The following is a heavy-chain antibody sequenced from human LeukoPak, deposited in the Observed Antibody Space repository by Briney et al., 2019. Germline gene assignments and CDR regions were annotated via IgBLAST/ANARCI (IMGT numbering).Heavy chain of an antibody. J-gene: IGHJ4*02. CDR1: GYTFTGYY. V-gene: IGHV1-2*04. CDR2: INPNSGGT. Sequence: ASVKVSCKASGYTFTGYYMHWVRQAPGQGLEWIGWINPNSGGTSYAQKFQGWVTMTRDTSISTAYMELSRLRSDDTAVYYCARGSSSWSPIDYWGQGTLVTVSS. D-gene: IGHD6-13*01. CDR3: ARGSSSWSPIDY.